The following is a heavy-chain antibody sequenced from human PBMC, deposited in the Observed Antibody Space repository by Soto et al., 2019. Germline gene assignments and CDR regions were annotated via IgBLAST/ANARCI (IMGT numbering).Heavy chain of an antibody. D-gene: IGHD4-17*01. V-gene: IGHV3-23*01. CDR2: ISGSGGST. CDR3: AKGTYGDPEGY. J-gene: IGHJ4*02. Sequence: GRQAPGKGLEWVSAISGSGGSTYYADSVKGRFTISRDNSKNTLYLQMNSLRAEDTAVYYCAKGTYGDPEGYWGQGTLVTVSS.